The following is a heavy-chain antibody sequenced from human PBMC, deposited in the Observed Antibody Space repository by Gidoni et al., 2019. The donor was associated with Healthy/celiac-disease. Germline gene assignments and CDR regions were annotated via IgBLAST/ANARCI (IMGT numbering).Heavy chain of an antibody. CDR2: IYYSGST. D-gene: IGHD6-19*01. J-gene: IGHJ4*02. Sequence: QLQLQESGPGLVKPSETLSLTCPVSGGSISSTGYYWGWLRQPPGKGPEWIGSIYYSGSTCYNPSLKSRVTISVDTSKNQFSLKLSSVTAADTAVYFCARQGRYSSGWYNYWGQGTLVTVSS. CDR1: GGSISSTGYY. V-gene: IGHV4-39*01. CDR3: ARQGRYSSGWYNY.